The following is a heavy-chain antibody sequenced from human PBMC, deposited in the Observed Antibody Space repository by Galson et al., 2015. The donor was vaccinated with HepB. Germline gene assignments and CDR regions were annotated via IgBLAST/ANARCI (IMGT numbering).Heavy chain of an antibody. V-gene: IGHV3-23*01. D-gene: IGHD3-10*01. Sequence: SLRLSCAASGFTFSSYAMSWVRQAPGKGLEWVSAISGSGVSTYYADSVKGRFTISRDNSKNTLYLQMNSLRAEDTAVYYCAKDPSYGSENYYYGMDVWGQGSTVTV. CDR1: GFTFSSYA. J-gene: IGHJ6*02. CDR2: ISGSGVST. CDR3: AKDPSYGSENYYYGMDV.